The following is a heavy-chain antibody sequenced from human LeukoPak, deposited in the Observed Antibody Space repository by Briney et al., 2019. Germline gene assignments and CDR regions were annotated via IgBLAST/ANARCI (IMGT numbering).Heavy chain of an antibody. D-gene: IGHD2-21*02. CDR2: IHYSGAT. J-gene: IGHJ4*02. CDR1: GGSINYDY. CDR3: ATLRGASTAVFDS. Sequence: PSETLSLTCTVSGGSINYDYWSWIRQSPGKRLEWIGYIHYSGATNYSPSLNSRVTISVDTSKNQFSLKLSSVTAADTALYYCATLRGASTAVFDSWGQGTLVAVSS. V-gene: IGHV4-59*08.